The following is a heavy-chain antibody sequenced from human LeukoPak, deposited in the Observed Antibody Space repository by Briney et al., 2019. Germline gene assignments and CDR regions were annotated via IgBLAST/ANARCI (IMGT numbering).Heavy chain of an antibody. D-gene: IGHD1-1*01. J-gene: IGHJ4*02. Sequence: GGSLRLSCAASGFTFSSYEMNWVRQAPGKGLEWVSYISSSGSTIYYADSVKGRFTISRDNSKNTLYVQMNSLTAEDTAIYYCAKATGNLGNWGQGTLVTVSS. V-gene: IGHV3-48*03. CDR2: ISSSGSTI. CDR3: AKATGNLGN. CDR1: GFTFSSYE.